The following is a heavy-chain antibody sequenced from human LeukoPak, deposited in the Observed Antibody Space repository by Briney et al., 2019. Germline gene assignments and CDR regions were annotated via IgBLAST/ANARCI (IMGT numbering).Heavy chain of an antibody. CDR2: IKQDGSEK. V-gene: IGHV3-7*01. Sequence: GGSLRLSCAASGFTFSSYWMSWVRQAPGKGLEWVAKIKQDGSEKYYVDSVKGRFTISRDNAKNSLYLQMNSLRAEDTAVYYCARDDHGYCSSTSCYSYYMDVWGKGTTVTVSS. CDR1: GFTFSSYW. J-gene: IGHJ6*03. CDR3: ARDDHGYCSSTSCYSYYMDV. D-gene: IGHD2-2*03.